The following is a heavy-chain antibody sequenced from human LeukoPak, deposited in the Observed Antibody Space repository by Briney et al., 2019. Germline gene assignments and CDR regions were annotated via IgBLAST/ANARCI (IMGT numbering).Heavy chain of an antibody. J-gene: IGHJ4*02. CDR3: GRDIQLSY. V-gene: IGHV3-33*08. CDR1: GFTFSNYA. CDR2: IWYDGSNK. D-gene: IGHD1-1*01. Sequence: GRSLRLSCAASGFTFSNYAMHWVRQAPGKGLEWVAVIWYDGSNKFYADSVKGRFTISRDNSNTTLYLQMGSLRAGDTAVYFCGRDIQLSYLGQGTLVTVSS.